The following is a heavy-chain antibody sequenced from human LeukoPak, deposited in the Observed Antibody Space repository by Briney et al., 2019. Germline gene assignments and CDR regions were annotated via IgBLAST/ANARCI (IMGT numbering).Heavy chain of an antibody. D-gene: IGHD3-3*01. CDR2: IYTSGST. CDR1: GGSISSGSYY. Sequence: SQTLSLTCTVSGGSISSGSYYWSWIRQPAGKGLEWIGRIYTSGSTYYNPSLKSRVTLSVDTSKNQFSLKLSSVTAADTAVYYCARDFFDFWSGYYTQSNNWFDPWGQGTPVTVSS. CDR3: ARDFFDFWSGYYTQSNNWFDP. J-gene: IGHJ5*02. V-gene: IGHV4-61*02.